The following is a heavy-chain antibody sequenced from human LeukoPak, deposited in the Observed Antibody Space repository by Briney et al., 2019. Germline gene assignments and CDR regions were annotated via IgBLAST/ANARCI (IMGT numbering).Heavy chain of an antibody. CDR3: ARIGYSGYSYGDY. D-gene: IGHD5-12*01. CDR1: GGSFSGYY. V-gene: IGHV4-34*01. J-gene: IGHJ4*02. CDR2: INHSGST. Sequence: KASETLSLTCAVYGGSFSGYYWSWIRQPPGKGLEWIGEINHSGSTNYNPSLKSRVTMSVDTSKNQFSLKLSSVTAADTAVYYCARIGYSGYSYGDYWGQGTLVTVSS.